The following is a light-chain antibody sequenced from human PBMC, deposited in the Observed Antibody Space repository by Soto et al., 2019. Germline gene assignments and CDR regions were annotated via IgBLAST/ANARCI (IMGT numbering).Light chain of an antibody. CDR3: QQLNSYPLT. Sequence: DIQMIQSPSSLSASIGDRVTITCQASHDIDNFLNWYQQKPGKAPKLLIYDAFNLETGVPSRFSGSGSGTDFTLTISSLQPEDIATYYCQQLNSYPLTFGGGTKVDIK. J-gene: IGKJ4*01. V-gene: IGKV1-33*01. CDR1: HDIDNF. CDR2: DAF.